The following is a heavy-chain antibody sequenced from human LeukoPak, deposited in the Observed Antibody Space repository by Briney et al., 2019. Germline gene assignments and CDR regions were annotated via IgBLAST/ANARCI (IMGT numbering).Heavy chain of an antibody. J-gene: IGHJ4*02. Sequence: GGSLRLSCAASGFTFSSYAMHWVRQAPGKGLEWVAVISYDGSNKYYADSVKGRFTISRGNSKNTLYLQMNSLRAEDTAVYYCARAPLFDGIDYWGQGTLVTVSS. CDR1: GFTFSSYA. D-gene: IGHD1-1*01. V-gene: IGHV3-30*04. CDR3: ARAPLFDGIDY. CDR2: ISYDGSNK.